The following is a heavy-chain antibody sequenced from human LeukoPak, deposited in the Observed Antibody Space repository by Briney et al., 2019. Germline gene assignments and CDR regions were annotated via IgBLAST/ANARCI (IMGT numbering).Heavy chain of an antibody. V-gene: IGHV3-48*04. CDR3: ARADWDYYYYYMDV. D-gene: IGHD3-9*01. CDR1: GFTFSSYA. Sequence: GGSLRLSCAASGFTFSSYAMHWVRQAPGKGLEWVSYISSSGSPIYYADSVKGRFTISRDNAKNSLYLQMNSLRAEDTAVYYCARADWDYYYYYMDVWGKGTTVTVSS. J-gene: IGHJ6*03. CDR2: ISSSGSPI.